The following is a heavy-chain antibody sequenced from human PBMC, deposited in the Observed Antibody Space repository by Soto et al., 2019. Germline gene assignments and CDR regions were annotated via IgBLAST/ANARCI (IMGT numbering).Heavy chain of an antibody. Sequence: GSLRLSCAASGFSFSILAMSWVRHAAGKGLEWVSSISGRGVDTLYADSVKGRFTISRDNSRNTLYLQVNSLRAEDTAVYYCAEDQTDVTLFDYWGQGTLVTVSS. J-gene: IGHJ4*02. CDR2: ISGRGVDT. CDR3: AEDQTDVTLFDY. CDR1: GFSFSILA. V-gene: IGHV3-23*01. D-gene: IGHD2-21*02.